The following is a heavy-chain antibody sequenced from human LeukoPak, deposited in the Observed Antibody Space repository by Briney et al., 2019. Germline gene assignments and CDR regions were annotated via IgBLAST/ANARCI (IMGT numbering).Heavy chain of an antibody. CDR1: GFTFSTYT. Sequence: PGGSLRLSCAASGFTFSTYTMNWVRQTPGKGLEWVSTISSSGTTVHYADSVKGRFTLSRDNSKNTLYLQMNSLGAEDTAVYYCAKPPPAEAHFYYGMDVWGQGTTVTVSS. V-gene: IGHV3-48*01. CDR3: AKPPPAEAHFYYGMDV. J-gene: IGHJ6*02. CDR2: ISSSGTTV.